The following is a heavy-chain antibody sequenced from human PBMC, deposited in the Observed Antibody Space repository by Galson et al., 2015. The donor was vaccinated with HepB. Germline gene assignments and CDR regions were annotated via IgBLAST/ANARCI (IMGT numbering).Heavy chain of an antibody. J-gene: IGHJ4*02. Sequence: SLRLSCAASGFTFSSYAMGWVRQAPGKGLEWVSSIGGSFSSVSDSPGSPYYADSVKGRFTVSRDNSKSTLFLHMSSLRAEDTAMYFCAKGRGTFASRYYFDHWGQGTPVTVSS. V-gene: IGHV3-23*01. CDR2: IGGSFSSVSDSPGSP. CDR3: AKGRGTFASRYYFDH. CDR1: GFTFSSYA. D-gene: IGHD3-16*01.